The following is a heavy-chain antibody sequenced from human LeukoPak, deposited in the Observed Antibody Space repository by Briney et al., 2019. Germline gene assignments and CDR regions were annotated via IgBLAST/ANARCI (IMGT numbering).Heavy chain of an antibody. Sequence: PSETLSLTCTVSGGSISSSSYYWGWLRQPPGKGLEWIVSIYYSVSTYYNPSLKSRVTISVDTSKNQFSLKLSSVTAADTAVYYCARQHITIFGVVNRGPWGQGTLVTVSS. D-gene: IGHD3-3*01. CDR1: GGSISSSSYY. V-gene: IGHV4-39*01. CDR3: ARQHITIFGVVNRGP. CDR2: IYYSVST. J-gene: IGHJ5*02.